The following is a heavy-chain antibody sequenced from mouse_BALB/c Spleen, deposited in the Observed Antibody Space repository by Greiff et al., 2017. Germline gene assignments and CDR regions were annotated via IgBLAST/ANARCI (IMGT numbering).Heavy chain of an antibody. Sequence: EVQRVESGGGLVQPGGSRKLSCAASGFTFSSFGMHWVRQAPEKGLEWVAYISSGSSTIYYADTVKGRFTISRDNPKNTLFLQMTSLRSEDTAMYYCARSYYRYDGPFAYWGQGTLVTVSA. CDR1: GFTFSSFG. CDR2: ISSGSSTI. D-gene: IGHD2-14*01. V-gene: IGHV5-17*02. J-gene: IGHJ3*01. CDR3: ARSYYRYDGPFAY.